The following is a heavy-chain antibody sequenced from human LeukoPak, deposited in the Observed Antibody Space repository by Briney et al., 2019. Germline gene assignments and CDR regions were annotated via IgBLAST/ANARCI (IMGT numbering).Heavy chain of an antibody. CDR1: GFTFSSYW. V-gene: IGHV3-7*01. J-gene: IGHJ4*02. Sequence: GGSLRLSCAASGFTFSSYWMSWVRQAPGKGLEWVANINQDGSEKYSVDSVKGRFTISGDNAKNSLYLQMNSLRAEDTVVYYCARDGYYGSGSYPNWGQGTLVTVSS. CDR2: INQDGSEK. D-gene: IGHD3-10*01. CDR3: ARDGYYGSGSYPN.